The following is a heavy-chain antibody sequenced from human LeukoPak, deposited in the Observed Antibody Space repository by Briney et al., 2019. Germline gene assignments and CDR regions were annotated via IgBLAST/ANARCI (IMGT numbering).Heavy chain of an antibody. CDR3: VKGRYCGGTSCSYFDC. CDR2: ITAGGGST. V-gene: IGHV3-23*01. D-gene: IGHD2-2*01. Sequence: GGSLRLSCVASGFIFSTYGMSWVRRAPGKGLEWVSTITAGGGSTYYADSVKGRFTISRDNSKNTLYLQMNSPRAEDTAIYYCVKGRYCGGTSCSYFDCWGQGTLVTFSS. CDR1: GFIFSTYG. J-gene: IGHJ4*02.